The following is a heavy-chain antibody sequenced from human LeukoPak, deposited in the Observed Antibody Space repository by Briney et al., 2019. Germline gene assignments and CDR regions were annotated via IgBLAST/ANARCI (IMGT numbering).Heavy chain of an antibody. CDR3: VVWGEDRSGHRFDF. D-gene: IGHD3-22*01. J-gene: IGHJ4*02. V-gene: IGHV3-74*01. CDR2: INTDGSNT. CDR1: GFTFDYYW. Sequence: GGSLRLSCAASGFTFDYYWMHWVRQAPGKGLMWVSRINTDGSNTHYADSVKGRFTISRDNAKNTLYLQMNGLRVDDTAVYYCVVWGEDRSGHRFDFWGQGTLVTVSS.